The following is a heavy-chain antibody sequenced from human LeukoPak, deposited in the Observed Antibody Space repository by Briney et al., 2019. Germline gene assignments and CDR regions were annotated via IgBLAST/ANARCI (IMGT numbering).Heavy chain of an antibody. Sequence: AVKVSCKTSGGNFCSYAISWVRPAPGEGLVWMGRITPIVGTANYAQKFQGRVTITADKSTNTAYMELSSLRSEDTAVYYCARDGSGGYCSSTRCYVFDPWGQGTLVTVSS. J-gene: IGHJ5*02. CDR3: ARDGSGGYCSSTRCYVFDP. D-gene: IGHD2-2*01. V-gene: IGHV1-69*04. CDR2: ITPIVGTA. CDR1: GGNFCSYA.